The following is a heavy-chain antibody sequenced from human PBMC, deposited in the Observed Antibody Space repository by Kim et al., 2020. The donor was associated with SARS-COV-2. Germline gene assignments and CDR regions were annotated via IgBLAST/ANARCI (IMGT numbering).Heavy chain of an antibody. Sequence: GGSLRLSCAASGFTFSDYYMNWIRQAPGKGLEWVSYISRSGGTTIYYADSVKGRFTVSRDNAKNSLYLQMNGLRAEDTAVYYCARGELGRSFDKFLSDHWGQGTLVTVSS. V-gene: IGHV3-11*04. CDR3: ARGELGRSFDKFLSDH. D-gene: IGHD3-9*01. J-gene: IGHJ1*01. CDR1: GFTFSDYY. CDR2: ISRSGGTTI.